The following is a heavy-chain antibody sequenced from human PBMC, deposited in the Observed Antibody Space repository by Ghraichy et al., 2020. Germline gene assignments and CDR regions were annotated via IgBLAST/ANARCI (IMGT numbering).Heavy chain of an antibody. D-gene: IGHD3-9*01. Sequence: SETLSLTCAVSGGSISSSNWWSWVRQPPGKGLEWIGEIYHSGSTNYNPSLKSRVTISVDKSKNQFSLKLSSVTAADTAVYYCARAPHFDWLGIDYWGQGTLVTVSS. CDR2: IYHSGST. CDR1: GGSISSSNW. J-gene: IGHJ4*02. V-gene: IGHV4-4*02. CDR3: ARAPHFDWLGIDY.